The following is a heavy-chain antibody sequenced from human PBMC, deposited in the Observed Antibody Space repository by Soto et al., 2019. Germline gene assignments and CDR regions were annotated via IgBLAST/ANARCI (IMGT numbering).Heavy chain of an antibody. V-gene: IGHV3-23*01. Sequence: GSLRLSCAASGFTFSSYAMSWVRQAPGKGLEWVSAISGSGGSTYYADSVKGRFTISRDNSKNTLYLQMNSLRAEDTAVYYCAKGDLVVPADIDYFDYWGQGTLVTVSS. D-gene: IGHD2-2*01. CDR2: ISGSGGST. CDR1: GFTFSSYA. J-gene: IGHJ4*02. CDR3: AKGDLVVPADIDYFDY.